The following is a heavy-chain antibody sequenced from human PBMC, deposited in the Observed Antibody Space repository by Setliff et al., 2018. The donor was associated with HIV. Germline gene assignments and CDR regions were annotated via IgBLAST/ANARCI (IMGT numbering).Heavy chain of an antibody. CDR1: GDSISSSIYY. CDR3: ARGGGTSSPIDYHYYIDV. V-gene: IGHV4-39*01. CDR2: IYYTGSP. J-gene: IGHJ6*03. D-gene: IGHD6-6*01. Sequence: SETLSLTCTVSGDSISSSIYYWGWVRQPPGKGLEWLGGIYYTGSPFYNPSLKSRVTISVDTSNNQFSLTLSSVTAADTAVYYCARGGGTSSPIDYHYYIDVWGKGTTVTVSS.